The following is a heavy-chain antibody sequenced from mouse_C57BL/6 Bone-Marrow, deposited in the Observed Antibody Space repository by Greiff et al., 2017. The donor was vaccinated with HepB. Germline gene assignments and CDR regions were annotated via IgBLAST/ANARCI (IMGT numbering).Heavy chain of an antibody. CDR2: IYHRSGNT. V-gene: IGHV1-81*01. CDR3: ARYDYERYYAMDY. D-gene: IGHD2-4*01. J-gene: IGHJ4*01. CDR1: GYTFTSYG. Sequence: VQLQQSGAELARPGASVKLSCKASGYTFTSYGISWVKQRTGQGLEWIGEIYHRSGNTYYNEKFKGKATMTADKSSSTAYMELRSLTSEDSAVYFCARYDYERYYAMDYWGQGTSGTVAS.